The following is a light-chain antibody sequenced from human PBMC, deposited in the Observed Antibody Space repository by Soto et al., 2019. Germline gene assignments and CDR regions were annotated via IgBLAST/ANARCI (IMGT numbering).Light chain of an antibody. J-gene: IGLJ2*01. Sequence: QSVLTQSSSASASLGSSVKLTCTLSSGHSTYIIAWHQQQPGKAPRYLMKLEGSGSYNKGSGIPDRFSGSSSGADRYLTISNLKFEYEADYYCETWDTNVVVFGGGTKVTVL. V-gene: IGLV4-60*02. CDR1: SGHSTYI. CDR3: ETWDTNVVV. CDR2: LEGSGSY.